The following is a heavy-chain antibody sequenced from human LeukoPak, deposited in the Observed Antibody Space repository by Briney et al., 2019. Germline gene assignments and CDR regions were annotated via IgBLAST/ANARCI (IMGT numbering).Heavy chain of an antibody. CDR1: GFTFSSYW. Sequence: GGSLRLSCAASGFTFSSYWMSWVRQAPGKGLEWVANIKQDGSEKYYVDSVKGRFTISRDNTRNTLYLQMNSLRAEDTAVYYCARDRGSITMLRGVNHYWGQGTLVTVSS. V-gene: IGHV3-7*01. J-gene: IGHJ4*02. D-gene: IGHD3-10*01. CDR2: IKQDGSEK. CDR3: ARDRGSITMLRGVNHY.